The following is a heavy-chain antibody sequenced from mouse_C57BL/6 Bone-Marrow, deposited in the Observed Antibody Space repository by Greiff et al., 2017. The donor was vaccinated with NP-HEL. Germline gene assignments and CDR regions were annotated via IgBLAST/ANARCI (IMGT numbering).Heavy chain of an antibody. V-gene: IGHV5-16*01. J-gene: IGHJ4*01. D-gene: IGHD2-4*01. CDR2: INYDGSST. CDR1: GFTFSDYS. Sequence: EVKLVESEGGLVQPGSSMKLSCTASGFTFSDYSMAWVRQVPEKGLEWVANINYDGSSTYYLDSLTSRFIISRDNAKNILYLQMSSLKSEDTATYYYAREGGLRRRTYAMDYWGQGTSVTVSS. CDR3: AREGGLRRRTYAMDY.